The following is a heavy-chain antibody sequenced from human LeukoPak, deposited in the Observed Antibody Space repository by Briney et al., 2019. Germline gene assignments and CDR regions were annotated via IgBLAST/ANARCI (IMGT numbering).Heavy chain of an antibody. D-gene: IGHD2-2*01. CDR1: GGSISSSDW. CDR3: ARDPHCSSTNCPFDY. CDR2: IYRSEDT. Sequence: SETLSLTCAVSGGSISSSDWWSWVRQPPGGGLEWIGYIYRSEDTHRNPSLKSRVTMSLDKSKNQFSLKLSSVTAADTAVYYCARDPHCSSTNCPFDYWGQGTLVIVSS. J-gene: IGHJ4*02. V-gene: IGHV4-4*02.